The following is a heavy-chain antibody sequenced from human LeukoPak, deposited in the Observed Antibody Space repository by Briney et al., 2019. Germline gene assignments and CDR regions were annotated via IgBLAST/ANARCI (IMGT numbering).Heavy chain of an antibody. V-gene: IGHV4-4*07. J-gene: IGHJ4*02. D-gene: IGHD3-16*02. CDR2: IYTSGNT. CDR1: GGSISGYY. Sequence: SETLSLTCTVSGGSISGYYWSWIRQPAGEGLEWIGRIYTSGNTFYSPSPKSRVTISVDTSKNQFSLKLSSVTAADTAVYYCARGGGFYDYVWGSYRYTGSDFDYWGQGTLVTVSS. CDR3: ARGGGFYDYVWGSYRYTGSDFDY.